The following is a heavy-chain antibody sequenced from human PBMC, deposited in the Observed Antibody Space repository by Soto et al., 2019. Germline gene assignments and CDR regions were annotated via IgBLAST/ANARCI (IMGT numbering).Heavy chain of an antibody. CDR1: GFTFTSYS. CDR3: ARVGTTMRILLPGFDP. D-gene: IGHD3-22*01. Sequence: GGSLRLSCAASGFTFTSYSIHWVRQAPGKGLEWVAVLSYDGRNEYYADSVKGRFTVPRDISKNTLYLQMNSLRPDDTAVYYCARVGTTMRILLPGFDPWGQGTLVTVSS. V-gene: IGHV3-30*04. CDR2: LSYDGRNE. J-gene: IGHJ5*02.